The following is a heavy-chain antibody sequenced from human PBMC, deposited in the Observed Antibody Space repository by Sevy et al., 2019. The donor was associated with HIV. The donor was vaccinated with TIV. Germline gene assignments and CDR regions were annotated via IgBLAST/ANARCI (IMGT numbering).Heavy chain of an antibody. CDR3: ARADVVVEYYYYGMDV. CDR2: ISRSSSTI. D-gene: IGHD2-15*01. CDR1: GFTFSSYS. Sequence: GGSLRLSCAASGFTFSSYSMNWVRQAPGKGLEWVSYISRSSSTIYYADSVKGRFTISRDNANNSLYLQMNSLRDEDTAVYYGARADVVVEYYYYGMDVWGQGTTVTVSS. V-gene: IGHV3-48*02. J-gene: IGHJ6*02.